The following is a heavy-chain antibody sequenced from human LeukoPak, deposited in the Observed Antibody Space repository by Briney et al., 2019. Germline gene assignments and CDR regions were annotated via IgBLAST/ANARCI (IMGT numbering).Heavy chain of an antibody. CDR1: GFTFSSHS. D-gene: IGHD3-22*01. Sequence: GGSLRLSCAASGFTFSSHSMNWVRQAPGKGLEWISYISDGSSTIYYADSVKGRFTISRDNVKNSLYLQMNNLRAEDTAVYYCTTLDGGDSSGPLDAFDIWGQGTMVTVSS. V-gene: IGHV3-48*04. CDR2: ISDGSSTI. CDR3: TTLDGGDSSGPLDAFDI. J-gene: IGHJ3*02.